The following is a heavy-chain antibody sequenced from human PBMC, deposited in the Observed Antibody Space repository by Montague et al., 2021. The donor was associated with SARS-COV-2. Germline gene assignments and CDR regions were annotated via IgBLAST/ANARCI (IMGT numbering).Heavy chain of an antibody. Sequence: TLSLTRIVSGGSVSSGGYYWTWIRQHPVRGLEWLAYIFYTGTPYYTSSLKSRLSISMDSSKNQFSLDLSSVTAADTAVYYCARRRTTAGTWFFDYWGQGTLVTVSS. CDR3: ARRRTTAGTWFFDY. CDR2: IFYTGTP. V-gene: IGHV4-31*03. D-gene: IGHD6-13*01. CDR1: GGSVSSGGYY. J-gene: IGHJ4*02.